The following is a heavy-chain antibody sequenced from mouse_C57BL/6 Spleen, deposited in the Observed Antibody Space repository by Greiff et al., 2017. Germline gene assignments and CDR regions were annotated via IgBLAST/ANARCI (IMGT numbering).Heavy chain of an antibody. CDR1: GYTFTSYW. V-gene: IGHV1-55*01. J-gene: IGHJ2*01. CDR3: AREERITTVVFDY. D-gene: IGHD1-1*01. CDR2: IYPGSGST. Sequence: VQLQQPGAELVKPGASVKMSCKASGYTFTSYWITWVKQRPGQGLEWIGDIYPGSGSTNYNEKFKSKATLTVDTSSSTAYMQLSSLTSEDSAVYYCAREERITTVVFDYWGQGTTLTVSS.